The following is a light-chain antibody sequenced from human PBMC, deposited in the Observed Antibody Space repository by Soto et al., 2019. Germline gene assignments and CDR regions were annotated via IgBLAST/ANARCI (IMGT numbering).Light chain of an antibody. CDR3: QQYFSCRYP. CDR2: GAS. Sequence: EIVMTQSPGTLSVSPGERATLSCRASQSISSNLAWYQQKPGQAPRLLIYGASTRATGIPARFSGSGSGTEFTLNVSSLQSEDFAVYYCQQYFSCRYPFCQGNRLEIK. J-gene: IGKJ2*01. V-gene: IGKV3D-15*01. CDR1: QSISSN.